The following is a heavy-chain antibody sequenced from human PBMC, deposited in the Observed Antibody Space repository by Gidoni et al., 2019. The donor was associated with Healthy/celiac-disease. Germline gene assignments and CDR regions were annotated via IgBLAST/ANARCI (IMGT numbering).Heavy chain of an antibody. Sequence: EVQLLESGGGLVQPGGSLRLSCAASGFTFSSYAMSWVRQAPGKGLEVVSAISCSGGSTYYADSVKGRFTISRDNSKNTLYLQMNSLRAEDTAVYYCAKVTSEAAAGTADYWGQGTLVTVSS. D-gene: IGHD6-13*01. V-gene: IGHV3-23*01. J-gene: IGHJ4*02. CDR1: GFTFSSYA. CDR2: ISCSGGST. CDR3: AKVTSEAAAGTADY.